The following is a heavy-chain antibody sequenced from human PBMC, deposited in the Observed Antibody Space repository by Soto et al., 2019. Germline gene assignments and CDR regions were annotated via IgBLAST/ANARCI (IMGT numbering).Heavy chain of an antibody. J-gene: IGHJ4*02. V-gene: IGHV3-23*01. CDR1: ESVYSGGR. CDR3: ARALGWSIDY. Sequence: HHAGSDRQTCADSESVYSGGRRSRNRQAPGKGLEWVSSISGSGGSTYYADSVKGRFTISRDNSKNTLYLQMNSLRAEDTAVYYCARALGWSIDYWGQGTLVTVSS. CDR2: ISGSGGST.